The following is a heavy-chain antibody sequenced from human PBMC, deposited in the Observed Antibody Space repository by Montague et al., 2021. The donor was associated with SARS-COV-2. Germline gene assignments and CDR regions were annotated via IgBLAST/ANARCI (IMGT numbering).Heavy chain of an antibody. CDR2: IYHSGST. Sequence: SETLSLTCAVSGGSISSSNWWSWVRQPPGKGLEWIGEIYHSGSTNYNPSLKSRVTISMDTSKSQVTLKINSVTAADTAVYFCASLGSPAYCGCDCYLRDYGMDVWGQGTTVTVSS. J-gene: IGHJ6*02. CDR3: ASLGSPAYCGCDCYLRDYGMDV. D-gene: IGHD2-21*02. V-gene: IGHV4-4*02. CDR1: GGSISSSNW.